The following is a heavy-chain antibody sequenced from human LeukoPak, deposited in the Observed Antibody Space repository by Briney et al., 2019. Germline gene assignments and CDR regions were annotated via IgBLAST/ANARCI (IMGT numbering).Heavy chain of an antibody. CDR2: ITSNGGST. CDR3: ARGEQWLGCFDY. J-gene: IGHJ4*02. Sequence: PGWSLRLSFPASRFTFRNYAMHWLRQAPWKGREDVSAITSNGGSTYYANSVKGRFTISRDNSKNTLYLQMGSLRAEDMAVYYCARGEQWLGCFDYWGQGTLVTVSS. D-gene: IGHD6-19*01. V-gene: IGHV3-64*01. CDR1: RFTFRNYA.